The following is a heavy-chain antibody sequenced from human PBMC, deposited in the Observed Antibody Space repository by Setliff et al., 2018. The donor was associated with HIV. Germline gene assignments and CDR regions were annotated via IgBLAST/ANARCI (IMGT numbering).Heavy chain of an antibody. Sequence: TLSLTCTVSGGSISSSSYYWGWIRQPPGKGLEWSGSIYYSGCTYYNPSLKSRVTIAIDTSKNQFSLKLSSVTAADTAVYYCARVPFYSGSGSYQTFDYWGQGTLITVSS. V-gene: IGHV4-39*07. CDR2: IYYSGCT. CDR3: ARVPFYSGSGSYQTFDY. CDR1: GGSISSSSYY. D-gene: IGHD3-10*01. J-gene: IGHJ4*02.